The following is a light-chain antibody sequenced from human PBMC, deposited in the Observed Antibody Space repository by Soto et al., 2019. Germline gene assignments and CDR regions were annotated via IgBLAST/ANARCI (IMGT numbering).Light chain of an antibody. CDR3: QHYNNWPRT. CDR1: QSVRSN. J-gene: IGKJ5*01. V-gene: IGKV3-15*01. CDR2: GAS. Sequence: EIGVKQSGGSVCVTPGERAALSCMSSQSVRSNLAWYQQKPGQAPRLLIYGASTRATGIPARFSGSGSGTEFTLTICILQSEDFALYYCQHYNNWPRTSCQGTRLEIK.